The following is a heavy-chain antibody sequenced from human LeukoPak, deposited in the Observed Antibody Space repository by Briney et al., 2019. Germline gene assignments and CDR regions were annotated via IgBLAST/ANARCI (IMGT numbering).Heavy chain of an antibody. D-gene: IGHD6-13*01. CDR3: ARVGIAAAASDY. Sequence: ASVKVSCKASGYSFSTHDINWVRQATGQGLEWMGWISAYNGNTNYAQKLQGRVTMTTDTSTSTAYMELRSLRSDDTAVYYCARVGIAAAASDYWGQGTLVTVSS. V-gene: IGHV1-18*01. CDR2: ISAYNGNT. J-gene: IGHJ4*02. CDR1: GYSFSTHD.